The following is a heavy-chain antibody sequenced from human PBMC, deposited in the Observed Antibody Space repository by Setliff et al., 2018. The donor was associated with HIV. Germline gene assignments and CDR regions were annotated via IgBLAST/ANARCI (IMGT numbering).Heavy chain of an antibody. CDR1: GGSISNSRYY. D-gene: IGHD3-10*01. J-gene: IGHJ4*02. CDR2: INHSGST. V-gene: IGHV4-39*07. Sequence: SETLSLTCTVSGGSISNSRYYWSWIRQPPGKGLEWIGEINHSGSTNYNPSLKSRVTISVDTSKNQFSLKLSSVTAADTAVYYCARDRATMVRGAEGVDYWGQGTLVTVSS. CDR3: ARDRATMVRGAEGVDY.